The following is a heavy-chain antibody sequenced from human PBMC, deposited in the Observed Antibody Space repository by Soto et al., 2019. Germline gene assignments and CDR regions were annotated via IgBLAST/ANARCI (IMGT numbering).Heavy chain of an antibody. CDR2: ISGYNGNT. CDR3: ARDVFCGGAPACPDMDV. V-gene: IGHV1-18*04. Sequence: QVVLEQSGGAVKKPGASVKVSCKASGYTFSGYSITWVRQAPGQGLEWMGRISGYNGNTNYARPLRRRLTLTTDTSTSTAYMELRSRTSDDTAVYYCARDVFCGGAPACPDMDVWGQGTTVTVSS. CDR1: GYTFSGYS. J-gene: IGHJ6*02. D-gene: IGHD2-21*01.